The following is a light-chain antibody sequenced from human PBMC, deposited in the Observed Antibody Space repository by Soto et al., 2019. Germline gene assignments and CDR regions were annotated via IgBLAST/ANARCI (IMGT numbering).Light chain of an antibody. V-gene: IGLV2-14*03. CDR2: DVS. CDR1: SSDVGGYNY. CDR3: SSYRTSNTRQIV. J-gene: IGLJ1*01. Sequence: QSVLTQPASVSGSPGQSITISCTGTSSDVGGYNYVSWYQHHPGKAHKLMIYDVSNRPSGVSNRFSGSKSGNTASLSISWLQPEDEADYYCSSYRTSNTRQIVCGTGTKVTVL.